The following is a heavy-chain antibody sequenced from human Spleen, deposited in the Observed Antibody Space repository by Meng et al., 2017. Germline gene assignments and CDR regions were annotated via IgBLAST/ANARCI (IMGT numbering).Heavy chain of an antibody. J-gene: IGHJ4*02. CDR1: GFTFSSCW. Sequence: GESLKISCAASGFTFSSCWMSWVRQAPGKGLEWVANIKQDGSEKYYVDSVKGRFTISRDNAKNSLYLQMNSLRAEDTAVYYCARPSHTDYFDYWGQGTLVTVSS. CDR2: IKQDGSEK. D-gene: IGHD5-18*01. CDR3: ARPSHTDYFDY. V-gene: IGHV3-7*01.